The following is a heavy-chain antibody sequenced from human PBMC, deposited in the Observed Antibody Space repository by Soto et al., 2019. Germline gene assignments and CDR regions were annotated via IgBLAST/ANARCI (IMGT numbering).Heavy chain of an antibody. Sequence: ASVKVSCKASGYTFTSYDISRVLQATGQGLERMGWMNPNSGNTGYAQKFQGRVTMTRNTSISTAYMELSSLRSEDTAVYYCARASLSDVRGVINYWGQGTLVTVSS. D-gene: IGHD3-10*02. V-gene: IGHV1-8*01. CDR2: MNPNSGNT. J-gene: IGHJ4*02. CDR1: GYTFTSYD. CDR3: ARASLSDVRGVINY.